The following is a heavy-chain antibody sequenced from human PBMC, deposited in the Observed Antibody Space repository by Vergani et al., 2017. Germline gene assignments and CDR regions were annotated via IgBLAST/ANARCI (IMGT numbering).Heavy chain of an antibody. Sequence: EVQLLESGGGLVQPGGSLRLSCAASGFTFSSYEMNWVRQAPGKGLEWVSYISSSGSTIYYADSVKGRFTISRDNAKNSLYLQMNSLRAEDTAVYYCVCVVVPAGAFDIWGQGTMVTVSS. D-gene: IGHD2-2*01. CDR3: VCVVVPAGAFDI. J-gene: IGHJ3*02. CDR2: ISSSGSTI. CDR1: GFTFSSYE. V-gene: IGHV3-48*03.